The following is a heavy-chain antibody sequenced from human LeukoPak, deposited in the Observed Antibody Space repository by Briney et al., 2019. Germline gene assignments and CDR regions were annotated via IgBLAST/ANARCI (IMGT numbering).Heavy chain of an antibody. D-gene: IGHD3-3*01. CDR3: ARRTIFGVVMIQYYFDY. Sequence: PSETLSLTCAVYGGSFSGYYWSWIRQPPGKGLEWIGEINHSGSTNYNPSLKSRVTISVDTSKNQFSLKLGSVTAADTAVYYCARRTIFGVVMIQYYFDYWGQGTLVTVSS. J-gene: IGHJ4*02. CDR2: INHSGST. CDR1: GGSFSGYY. V-gene: IGHV4-34*01.